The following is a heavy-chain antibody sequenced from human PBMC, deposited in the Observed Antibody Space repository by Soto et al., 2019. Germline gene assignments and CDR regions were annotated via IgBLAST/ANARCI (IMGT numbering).Heavy chain of an antibody. D-gene: IGHD6-6*01. Sequence: PGESLKISCKGSGYKFANYWIAWVRQMSGKGLEWMGIIYPGDSDATYSPSFQGQVTISADKSISTAYLQWSSLKASDTAMYYCAKQGDIGVRHFYYYGMEVLGQGTTVT. V-gene: IGHV5-51*01. CDR1: GYKFANYW. J-gene: IGHJ6*02. CDR3: AKQGDIGVRHFYYYGMEV. CDR2: IYPGDSDA.